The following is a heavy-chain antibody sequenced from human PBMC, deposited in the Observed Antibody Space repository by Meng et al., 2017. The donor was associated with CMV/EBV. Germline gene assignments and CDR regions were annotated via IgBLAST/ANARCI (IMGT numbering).Heavy chain of an antibody. J-gene: IGHJ2*01. CDR2: IKQDGSEK. Sequence: RISCAASGFTFSGSWMSWVRQAPGKGLEWMANIKQDGSEKYSVDSVKGRFTISRDNAKNSLYLQMNSLRAEDRAVYFCARGGWYFDLWGRGTLVTVSS. V-gene: IGHV3-7*03. CDR1: GFTFSGSW. CDR3: ARGGWYFDL.